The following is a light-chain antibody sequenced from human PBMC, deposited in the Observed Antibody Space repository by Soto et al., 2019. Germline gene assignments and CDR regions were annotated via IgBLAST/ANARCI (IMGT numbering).Light chain of an antibody. CDR2: RDT. CDR1: NIGSKN. Sequence: SYELTQPLSVSVALGQTARIPCGGNNIGSKNVHWYQQKAGQAPVFVIYRDTHRPSGIPERFSGSNSGNTATLTISRAQAGDEADYYCQVWDSNTEVFGTGTKVTV. J-gene: IGLJ1*01. V-gene: IGLV3-9*01. CDR3: QVWDSNTEV.